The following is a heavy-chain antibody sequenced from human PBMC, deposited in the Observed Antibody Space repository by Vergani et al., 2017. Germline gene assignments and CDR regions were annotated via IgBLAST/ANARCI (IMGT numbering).Heavy chain of an antibody. J-gene: IGHJ4*02. V-gene: IGHV3-23*01. CDR1: GFTFSSYA. D-gene: IGHD3-3*01. CDR3: AKFTPDDFGSGYPDFDY. CDR2: ISGSGGST. Sequence: EVQLLESGGGLVQPGGSLRLSCAASGFTFSSYAMSWVRQAPGKGLEWVSAISGSGGSTYYADSVKGRFTISRDNSKNTLYLQMNSLRAEDTAVYYCAKFTPDDFGSGYPDFDYWGQGTLVTVSS.